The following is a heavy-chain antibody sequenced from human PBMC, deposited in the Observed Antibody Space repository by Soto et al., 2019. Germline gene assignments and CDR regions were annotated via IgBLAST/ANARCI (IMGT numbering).Heavy chain of an antibody. J-gene: IGHJ4*02. Sequence: ASVKVSCKASGYTFTGYYMHWERQAPGQGLEWMGWINPNSGGTNYAQKFQGWVTMTRDTSISTAYMELSRLRSDDTAVYYCAREWFGELNGFDYWGQRTLVTVSS. D-gene: IGHD3-10*01. CDR3: AREWFGELNGFDY. V-gene: IGHV1-2*04. CDR1: GYTFTGYY. CDR2: INPNSGGT.